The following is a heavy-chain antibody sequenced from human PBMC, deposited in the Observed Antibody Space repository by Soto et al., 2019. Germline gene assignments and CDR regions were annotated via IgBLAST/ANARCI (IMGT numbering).Heavy chain of an antibody. J-gene: IGHJ6*02. Sequence: GGSLRLSCAAPGFAFSSYVLHWVRRAPGKGPEWVSAIGTGGDTYYADSVMGRFTISRDNAKKSLYLQMNSLIAEDMAVYYCARTMGLSSSSWTTYGMDVWGQGTTGTVSS. D-gene: IGHD6-13*01. CDR3: ARTMGLSSSSWTTYGMDV. CDR1: GFAFSSYV. CDR2: IGTGGDT. V-gene: IGHV3-13*01.